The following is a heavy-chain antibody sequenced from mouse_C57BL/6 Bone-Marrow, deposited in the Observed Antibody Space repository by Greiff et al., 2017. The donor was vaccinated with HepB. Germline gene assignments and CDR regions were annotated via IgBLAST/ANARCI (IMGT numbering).Heavy chain of an antibody. D-gene: IGHD1-1*01. Sequence: VQLQQSGAELARPGASVKLSCKAPGYTFTSYGISWVKQRTGQGLEWIGEIYPRSGNTYYNEKFKGKATLTADKSSSTAYMELRSLTSEDSAVYFCARDYYGSSYVAWFAYWGQGTLVTVSA. CDR3: ARDYYGSSYVAWFAY. CDR2: IYPRSGNT. V-gene: IGHV1-81*01. J-gene: IGHJ3*01. CDR1: GYTFTSYG.